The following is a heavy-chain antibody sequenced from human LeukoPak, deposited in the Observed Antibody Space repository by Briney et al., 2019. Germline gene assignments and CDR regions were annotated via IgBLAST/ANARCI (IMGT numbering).Heavy chain of an antibody. Sequence: GGSLRLSCAASGFTLSTYAMSWVRQTPGKGLEWVAATSSSDAGTYHADSVKGRFTISRDNAKKSLYLQMNSLRAEDTAVYYCARGPLVRVDYWGQGTLVTVSS. D-gene: IGHD6-6*01. CDR1: GFTLSTYA. J-gene: IGHJ4*02. CDR2: TSSSDAGT. V-gene: IGHV3-21*01. CDR3: ARGPLVRVDY.